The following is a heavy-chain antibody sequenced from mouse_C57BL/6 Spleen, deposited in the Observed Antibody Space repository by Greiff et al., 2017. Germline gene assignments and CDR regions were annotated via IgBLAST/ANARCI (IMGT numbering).Heavy chain of an antibody. V-gene: IGHV1-80*01. J-gene: IGHJ4*01. D-gene: IGHD2-3*01. CDR1: GYAFSSYW. Sequence: QVQLKESGAELVKPGASVKISCKASGYAFSSYWMNWVKQRPGKGLEWIGQIYPGDGDTNYNGKFKGKATLTADKSSSTAYMQLSSLTSADSAVYFCARSGCYYLYYYAMDYWGQGTSVTVSS. CDR3: ARSGCYYLYYYAMDY. CDR2: IYPGDGDT.